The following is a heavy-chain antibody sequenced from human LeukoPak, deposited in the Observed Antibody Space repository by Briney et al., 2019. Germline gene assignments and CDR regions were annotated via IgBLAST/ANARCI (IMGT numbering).Heavy chain of an antibody. J-gene: IGHJ4*02. Sequence: GSLRLSCAASGFTFSDYYMSWIRQAPGKGLEWVSYISSSGSTIYYADSVKGRFTISRDNAKNSLYLQMNSLRAEDTAVYYCARDFVLEWFFDYWGQGTLVTVSS. CDR2: ISSSGSTI. V-gene: IGHV3-11*04. CDR3: ARDFVLEWFFDY. CDR1: GFTFSDYY. D-gene: IGHD3-3*01.